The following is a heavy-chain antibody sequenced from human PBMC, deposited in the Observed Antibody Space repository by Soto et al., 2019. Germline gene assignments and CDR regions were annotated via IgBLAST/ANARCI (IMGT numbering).Heavy chain of an antibody. D-gene: IGHD3-22*01. CDR2: IIPIFGTA. CDR3: ARVRYYYDSSGYYSPYFDY. CDR1: GGTFSSYA. J-gene: IGHJ4*02. Sequence: SVKVSCKASGGTFSSYAICWVQQAPGQGLEWMGGIIPIFGTANYAQKFQGRVTITADESTSTAYMELSSLRSEDTAVYYCARVRYYYDSSGYYSPYFDYWGQGTLVTVSS. V-gene: IGHV1-69*13.